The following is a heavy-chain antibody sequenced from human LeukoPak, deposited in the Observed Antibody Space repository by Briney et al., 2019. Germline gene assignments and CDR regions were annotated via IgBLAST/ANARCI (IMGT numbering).Heavy chain of an antibody. CDR3: AKVGLSGYSYGSFAH. CDR1: GFTFSHFA. J-gene: IGHJ4*02. V-gene: IGHV3-23*01. D-gene: IGHD5-18*01. Sequence: PGGSLRLSCAASGFTFSHFAMSWVRQAPDKGLEWVSALSSNGHTTYYVDSVRGRFTISRDNSKNTLYLEMSGLRAGDTAMYFCAKVGLSGYSYGSFAHWGQGTLVAVSS. CDR2: LSSNGHTT.